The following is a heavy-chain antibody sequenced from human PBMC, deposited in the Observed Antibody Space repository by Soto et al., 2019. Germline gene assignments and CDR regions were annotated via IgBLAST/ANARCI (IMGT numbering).Heavy chain of an antibody. Sequence: EVQLFESGGGLVEPGESLRLSCAASGFIFKDFAMSWVRQAPGKGLEWVSTITTSDDITYSSVSVRGRFTISRDNSANTLFLQMRSLRGDDTATYYCTKGDSSGYFDPSAGYSTPDHWGQGTLVTVSS. CDR2: ITTSDDIT. D-gene: IGHD2-15*01. CDR3: TKGDSSGYFDPSAGYSTPDH. CDR1: GFIFKDFA. V-gene: IGHV3-23*01. J-gene: IGHJ5*02.